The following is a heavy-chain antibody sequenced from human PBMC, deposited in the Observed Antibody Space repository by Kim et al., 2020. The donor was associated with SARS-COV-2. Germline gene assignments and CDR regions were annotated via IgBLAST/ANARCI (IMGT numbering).Heavy chain of an antibody. CDR3: AKTGGWYSSSWSLDY. CDR2: ISISSSYI. D-gene: IGHD6-13*01. J-gene: IGHJ4*02. Sequence: GGSLRLSCAASGFTFSSYSMNWVRQAPGKGLEWVSSISISSSYIYYADSVKGRFTISSDNAKNSLYLQMNSLRAEDTAVYYCAKTGGWYSSSWSLDYWGQGTLVTVSS. V-gene: IGHV3-21*01. CDR1: GFTFSSYS.